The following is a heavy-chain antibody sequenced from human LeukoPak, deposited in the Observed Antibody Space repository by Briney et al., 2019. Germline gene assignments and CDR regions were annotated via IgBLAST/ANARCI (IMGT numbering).Heavy chain of an antibody. V-gene: IGHV3-21*01. J-gene: IGHJ3*02. CDR1: GFTFSNYN. CDR2: ITSTSTYT. D-gene: IGHD3-16*01. CDR3: ARDWVEAFDI. Sequence: GGSLRLSCAAPGFTFSNYNMNWVRQAPGKSLEWVSSITSTSTYTFYADSVKGRFIISRDNAENSLYLEMHSLRAEDTAVYYCARDWVEAFDIWGQGTMVTVSS.